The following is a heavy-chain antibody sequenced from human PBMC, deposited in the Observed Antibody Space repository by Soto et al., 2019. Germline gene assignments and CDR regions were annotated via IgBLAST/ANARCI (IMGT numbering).Heavy chain of an antibody. V-gene: IGHV1-69*10. D-gene: IGHD6-13*01. CDR1: GGTFSSYA. CDR3: ARTRSGSSGNYYYYYGMDV. CDR2: IIPILGIA. J-gene: IGHJ6*02. Sequence: ASVKVSCKASGGTFSSYAISWVRQAPGQGLEWMGGIIPILGIANYAQKFQGRVTITADKSTSTAYMELSSLRSEDTAVYYCARTRSGSSGNYYYYYGMDVWGQGTTVTVSS.